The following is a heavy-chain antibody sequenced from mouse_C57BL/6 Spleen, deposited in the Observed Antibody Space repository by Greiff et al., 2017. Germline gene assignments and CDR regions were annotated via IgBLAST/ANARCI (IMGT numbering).Heavy chain of an antibody. CDR1: GYTFTSYW. Sequence: VQLQQPGAELVKPGASVKLSCKASGYTFTSYWMHWVKQRPGQGLEWIGMIYPNSGSTNYNEKFKSKATLTVDKSSSTAYMQLSSLTSEDSAVYSGAIRYYGSVRDWYFYVWGTGTTVTVSS. CDR2: IYPNSGST. V-gene: IGHV1-64*01. J-gene: IGHJ1*03. CDR3: AIRYYGSVRDWYFYV. D-gene: IGHD1-1*01.